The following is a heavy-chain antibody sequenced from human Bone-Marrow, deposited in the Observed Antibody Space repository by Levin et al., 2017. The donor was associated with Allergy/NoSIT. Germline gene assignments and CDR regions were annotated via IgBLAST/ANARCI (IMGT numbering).Heavy chain of an antibody. J-gene: IGHJ4*02. CDR3: AKVTSAWFEDY. Sequence: GESLKISCATSGFIFSDYGMTWVRQAPGQGLEWVSAISTDGNDKFYPDSVKGRFTISRDNSRSTLYLQMSSLRAEDTAIYYCAKVTSAWFEDYWGQGTLVTVSS. D-gene: IGHD6-19*01. CDR1: GFIFSDYG. V-gene: IGHV3-23*05. CDR2: ISTDGNDK.